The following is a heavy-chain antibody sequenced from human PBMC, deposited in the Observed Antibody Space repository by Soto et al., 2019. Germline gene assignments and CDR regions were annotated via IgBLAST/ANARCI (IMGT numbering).Heavy chain of an antibody. CDR1: GYSFTSYW. V-gene: IGHV5-51*01. Sequence: GDSLKISCKGSGYSFTSYWIGWVRQMPGKGLEWMGIIYPGYSDTRCSPSFQGQVTISADKSISTAYLQWSSLKASDNALYYCASSGYSYGLDYWGQGTLVTVSS. D-gene: IGHD5-18*01. CDR2: IYPGYSDT. CDR3: ASSGYSYGLDY. J-gene: IGHJ4*02.